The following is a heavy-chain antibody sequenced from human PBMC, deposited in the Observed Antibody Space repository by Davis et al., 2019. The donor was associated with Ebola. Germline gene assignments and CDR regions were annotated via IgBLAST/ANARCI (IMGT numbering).Heavy chain of an antibody. CDR2: INNDGTTT. CDR3: ARGGRVFYYGMDV. CDR1: GFSFSRYW. V-gene: IGHV3-74*01. J-gene: IGHJ6*02. D-gene: IGHD2-8*01. Sequence: GESLKISCAASGFSFSRYWMHWVRQAPGKGLAWVSRINNDGTTTTYADSVKGRFTISRDNATNTLDLKMNSLRAEDTAVYYCARGGRVFYYGMDVWGQGTTVTVSS.